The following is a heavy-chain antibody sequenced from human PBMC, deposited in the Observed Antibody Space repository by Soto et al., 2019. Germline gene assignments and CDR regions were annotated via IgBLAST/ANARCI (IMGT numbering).Heavy chain of an antibody. J-gene: IGHJ4*02. V-gene: IGHV2-5*02. D-gene: IGHD6-6*01. CDR1: GFSLSTSAVG. CDR3: AHQVVAGLTYYFDY. CDR2: IYWDDDK. Sequence: QITLKESGPPLVKPTQTLTLTCTFSGFSLSTSAVGVGWIRQPPGKALEWLAFIYWDDDKRYSPSLKSSLTITKDTSKSQVVLAMTNMDPIDTATYYCAHQVVAGLTYYFDYCGQGTLVAVSS.